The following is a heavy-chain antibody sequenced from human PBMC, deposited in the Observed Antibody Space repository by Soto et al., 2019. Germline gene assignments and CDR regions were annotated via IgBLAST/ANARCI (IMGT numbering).Heavy chain of an antibody. D-gene: IGHD2-15*01. CDR3: ARAPRVVVAYCMDV. CDR2: INHSGST. Sequence: PSETLSLTCAVYGGSFSGYYWSWIRQPPGKGLEWIGEINHSGSTNYNPSLKSRVTISVDTSKNQFSLKLSSVTAADTAVYYCARAPRVVVAYCMDVWGQGTTVTVSS. J-gene: IGHJ6*03. CDR1: GGSFSGYY. V-gene: IGHV4-34*01.